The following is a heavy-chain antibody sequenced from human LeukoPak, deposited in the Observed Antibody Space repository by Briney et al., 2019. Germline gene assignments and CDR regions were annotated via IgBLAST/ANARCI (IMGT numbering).Heavy chain of an antibody. CDR1: GFTFSSYA. J-gene: IGHJ3*02. CDR3: ARERITIFGVAIITGSDAFDI. CDR2: ISYDGSNK. D-gene: IGHD3-3*01. Sequence: GGSLRLSCAASGFTFSSYAMHWVRQAPGKGLEWVAVISYDGSNKYYADSVKGRFTISRDNSKNTLYLQMNSLRAEDTAVYYCARERITIFGVAIITGSDAFDIWGQGTMVTASS. V-gene: IGHV3-30*04.